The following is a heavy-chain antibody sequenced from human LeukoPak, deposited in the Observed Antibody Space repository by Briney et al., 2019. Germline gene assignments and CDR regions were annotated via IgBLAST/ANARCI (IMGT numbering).Heavy chain of an antibody. CDR2: ISGSGGST. V-gene: IGHV3-23*01. J-gene: IGHJ4*02. CDR1: GFTFGDYA. Sequence: GGSLRLSCTASGFTFGDYAMSWVRQAPGKGLEWVSAISGSGGSTYYADSVKGRFTISRDNSKNTLYLQMNSLRAEDTAVYYCAKDRIPRITIFGVVTPTLDYWGQGTLVTVSS. D-gene: IGHD3-3*01. CDR3: AKDRIPRITIFGVVTPTLDY.